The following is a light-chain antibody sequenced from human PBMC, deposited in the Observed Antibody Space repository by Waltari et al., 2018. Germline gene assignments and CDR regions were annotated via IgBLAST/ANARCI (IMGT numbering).Light chain of an antibody. Sequence: SYELTQSPSVSVSPGQTVRTTCPGDALTRKYVTWYQQKSGQAPALLIYEDTKRPSGIPERFSGSSSGTVATLTLTGAQVDDDADYYCYSTEPGDNYRGVFAGGTKLTVL. CDR3: YSTEPGDNYRGV. CDR1: ALTRKY. V-gene: IGLV3-10*01. J-gene: IGLJ3*02. CDR2: EDT.